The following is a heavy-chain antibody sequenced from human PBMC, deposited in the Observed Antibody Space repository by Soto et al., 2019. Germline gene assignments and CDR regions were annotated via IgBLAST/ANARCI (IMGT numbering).Heavy chain of an antibody. CDR3: ARDPWAADY. CDR1: GFTFSSYA. V-gene: IGHV3-23*01. Sequence: EGSLRLSCAASGFTFSSYAMSWVRQAPGKGLEWVSGLSGGGGSTYYADSVKGRFTISRDNSKNTLYLQMNSLRAEDTAVYYCARDPWAADYWGQGTLVTVSS. D-gene: IGHD3-16*01. J-gene: IGHJ4*02. CDR2: LSGGGGST.